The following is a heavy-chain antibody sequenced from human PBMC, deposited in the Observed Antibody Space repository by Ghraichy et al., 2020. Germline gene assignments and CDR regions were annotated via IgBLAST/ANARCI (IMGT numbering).Heavy chain of an antibody. Sequence: TLSLTCTVSGGSISSGDYYWSWIRQPPGKGLEWIGYIYYSGTTFYNPSLKSRVTISVDTSKNQFSLKVSSVTAADTAVYYCARTISGYYSEDYWGQGTLVTVSS. J-gene: IGHJ4*02. CDR3: ARTISGYYSEDY. CDR1: GGSISSGDYY. V-gene: IGHV4-30-4*01. CDR2: IYYSGTT. D-gene: IGHD3-22*01.